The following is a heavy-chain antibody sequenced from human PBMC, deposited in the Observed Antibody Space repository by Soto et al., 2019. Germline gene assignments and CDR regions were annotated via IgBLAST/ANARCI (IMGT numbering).Heavy chain of an antibody. CDR3: AIHYYDSSGFDY. CDR1: VFTFSSYA. Sequence: PGWSLRLSCSASVFTFSSYAMSWFRQAPGKGLEWVSAISGSGGSTYYADSVKGRFTISRDNSKNTLYLQMNSLRAEDTAVYYCAIHYYDSSGFDYWGQGTLVTVSS. V-gene: IGHV3-23*01. D-gene: IGHD3-22*01. J-gene: IGHJ4*02. CDR2: ISGSGGST.